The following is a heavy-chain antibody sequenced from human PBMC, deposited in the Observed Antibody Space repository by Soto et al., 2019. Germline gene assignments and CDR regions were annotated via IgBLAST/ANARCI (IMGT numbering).Heavy chain of an antibody. CDR3: ARDPSGSGWFAFWFDP. D-gene: IGHD6-19*01. CDR1: GFTFSSYS. J-gene: IGHJ5*02. CDR2: ISSSSSTI. Sequence: GGSLRLSCAASGFTFSSYSMNWVRQAPGKGLEWVSYISSSSSTIYYADSVKGRFTISRDNAKNSLYLQMNSLRDEDTAVYYCARDPSGSGWFAFWFDPWGQGTLVTVSS. V-gene: IGHV3-48*02.